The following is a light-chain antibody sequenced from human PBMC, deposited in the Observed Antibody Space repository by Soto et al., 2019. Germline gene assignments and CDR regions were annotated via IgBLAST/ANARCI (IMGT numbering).Light chain of an antibody. J-gene: IGKJ3*01. CDR2: GTS. Sequence: EIVLTQSPGTLSLSPGERATLSCRTSQSVSSHYLAWYQQKPGQAPRLLIYGTSSRATGIPDRFSGSGSGTDFTLTISRLEPEDFAVYYCQQYNKSPFTFGPGTKVDIK. CDR1: QSVSSHY. CDR3: QQYNKSPFT. V-gene: IGKV3-20*01.